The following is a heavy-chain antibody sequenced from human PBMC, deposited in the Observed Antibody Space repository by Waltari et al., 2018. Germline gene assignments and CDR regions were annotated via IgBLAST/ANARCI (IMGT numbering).Heavy chain of an antibody. CDR1: GYTFSSYA. Sequence: QVQLVQSGAEVKKPGASVKVSCKASGYTFSSYAMHWVRQAPGQRLEWMGGSNYGNGYTKYSQEFQGRVTITRDTSASTAYMELSSLRSEDTAVYYCARSSGSYSMDVWGQGTTVTVAS. D-gene: IGHD1-26*01. V-gene: IGHV1-3*02. J-gene: IGHJ6*03. CDR2: SNYGNGYT. CDR3: ARSSGSYSMDV.